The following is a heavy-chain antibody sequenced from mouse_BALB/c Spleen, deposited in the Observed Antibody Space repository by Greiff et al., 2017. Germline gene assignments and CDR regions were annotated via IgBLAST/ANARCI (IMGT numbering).Heavy chain of an antibody. CDR3: ARSNNYDGYPDY. V-gene: IGHV1-54*01. D-gene: IGHD2-3*01. CDR2: INPGSGGT. CDR1: GYAFTNYL. J-gene: IGHJ2*01. Sequence: VQLQQSGAELVRPGTSVKVSCKASGYAFTNYLIEWVKQRPGQGLEWIGVINPGSGGTNYNEKFKGKATLTADKSSSTAYMQLSSLTSDDSAVYFCARSNNYDGYPDYWGQGTTRTVSS.